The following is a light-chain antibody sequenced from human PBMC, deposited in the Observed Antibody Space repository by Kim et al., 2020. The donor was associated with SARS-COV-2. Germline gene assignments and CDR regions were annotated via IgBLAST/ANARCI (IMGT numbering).Light chain of an antibody. J-gene: IGKJ3*01. V-gene: IGKV1-39*01. CDR3: QQTYNIPT. CDR1: QTVGSH. CDR2: GAS. Sequence: DIEMTQSPLSLSASVGDTVTITCRASQTVGSHLNWFQHNPGKVPKLLIFGASNLQRGAPSRFSASESGKVFTLTISNLQPQDFVAYYCQQTYNIPTFCPGTQIEIK.